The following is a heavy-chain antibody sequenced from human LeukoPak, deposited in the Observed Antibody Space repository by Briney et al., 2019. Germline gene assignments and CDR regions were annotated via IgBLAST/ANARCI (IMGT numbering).Heavy chain of an antibody. D-gene: IGHD4-17*01. V-gene: IGHV4-59*08. Sequence: PSEPLSLTCTVSDGSISSYYWSWIRQPPGKGLEWIGDIYYSGSTNYNPSLRSRLTISVDPSKNQFSLQLRSVTAADTAVYYCARGGNYGDYDGYFDYWGQGALVTVSS. CDR2: IYYSGST. J-gene: IGHJ4*02. CDR1: DGSISSYY. CDR3: ARGGNYGDYDGYFDY.